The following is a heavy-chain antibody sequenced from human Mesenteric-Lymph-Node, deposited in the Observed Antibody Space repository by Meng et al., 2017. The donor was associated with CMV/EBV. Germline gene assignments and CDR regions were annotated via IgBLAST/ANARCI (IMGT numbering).Heavy chain of an antibody. J-gene: IGHJ6*02. CDR1: GYSFRNYG. CDR2: ISAYNGNT. Sequence: ASVKVSCKASGYSFRNYGINWVRQAPGQGLEWMGWISAYNGNTNYAQKLQGRVTMTTDTSTSTAYMELRSLRSDDTAVYYCARDRGSIAARPSYYYGMDVWGQGTTVTVSS. V-gene: IGHV1-18*01. D-gene: IGHD6-6*01. CDR3: ARDRGSIAARPSYYYGMDV.